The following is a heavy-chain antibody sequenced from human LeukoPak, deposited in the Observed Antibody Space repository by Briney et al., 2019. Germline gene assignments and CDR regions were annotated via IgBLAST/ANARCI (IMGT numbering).Heavy chain of an antibody. CDR2: IYTSGST. V-gene: IGHV4-4*07. CDR1: GGSISSYY. D-gene: IGHD2-15*01. J-gene: IGHJ6*03. Sequence: PSETLSLTCTVSGGSISSYYWSWIRQPAVKGLEWIGRIYTSGSTNYNPSLKSRVTISVDKSKNQFSLKLSSVTAADTAVYYCARDHCSGGSCYYYYYMDVWGKGTTVTVSS. CDR3: ARDHCSGGSCYYYYYMDV.